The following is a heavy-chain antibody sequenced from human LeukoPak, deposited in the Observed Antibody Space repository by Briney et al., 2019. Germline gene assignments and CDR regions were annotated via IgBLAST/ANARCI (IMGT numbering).Heavy chain of an antibody. CDR1: GYTFTSYG. V-gene: IGHV1-18*01. J-gene: IGHJ5*02. CDR2: ISAYNGNT. Sequence: RALVKVSCKASGYTFTSYGISWVRQAPGQGLEWMGWISAYNGNTNYAQKLQGRVTMTTDTSTSTAYMELRSLRSDDTAVYYCARGIDRGGTNWFDPWGQGTLVTVSS. D-gene: IGHD1-26*01. CDR3: ARGIDRGGTNWFDP.